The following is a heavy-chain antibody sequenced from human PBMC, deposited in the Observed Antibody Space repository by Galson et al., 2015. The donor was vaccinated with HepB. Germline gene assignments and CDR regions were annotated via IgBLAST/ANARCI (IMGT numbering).Heavy chain of an antibody. CDR2: ISGSGGST. J-gene: IGHJ6*02. V-gene: IGHV3-23*01. Sequence: SLRLSCAASRFTFSNYAMNWVRQAPGKGLEWVSGISGSGGSTSYADSVRGRFTISRDNSKNTVYLQMNSLRAEDTAVYYCAKGHTRPVNDFWSGNYRNHYYYGMDVWGQGTTVTVSS. CDR3: AKGHTRPVNDFWSGNYRNHYYYGMDV. D-gene: IGHD3-3*01. CDR1: RFTFSNYA.